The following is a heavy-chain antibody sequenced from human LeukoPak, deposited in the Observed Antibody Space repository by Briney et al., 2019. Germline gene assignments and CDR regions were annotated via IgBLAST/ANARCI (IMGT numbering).Heavy chain of an antibody. J-gene: IGHJ6*02. D-gene: IGHD5-24*01. V-gene: IGHV3-23*01. CDR1: GFSFSGYE. CDR3: AKWNTRDGYNSRYYYYGMDV. Sequence: GGSLRLSCAASGFSFSGYEMNWVRRAPGRGLEWVSGISGSGLNTYYADSVKGRFTSSRDNSKNMLYLQMNSLRAEDTAVYYCAKWNTRDGYNSRYYYYGMDVWGQGTTVTVSS. CDR2: ISGSGLNT.